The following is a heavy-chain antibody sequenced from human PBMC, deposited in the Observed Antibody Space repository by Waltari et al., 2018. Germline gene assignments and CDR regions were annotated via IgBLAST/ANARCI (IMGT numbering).Heavy chain of an antibody. J-gene: IGHJ4*02. Sequence: QVQLVQSGAEVKKPGASVKVSCKASGYTFTGYYMHWVRQAPGQGLEWMGWINPNRGGTNYAQKLQGRVTMTRDTSISTAYMELSRLRSDDTAVYYCARVDYYGSGSYYNRPIDYWGQGTLVTVSS. CDR3: ARVDYYGSGSYYNRPIDY. D-gene: IGHD3-10*01. V-gene: IGHV1-2*02. CDR1: GYTFTGYY. CDR2: INPNRGGT.